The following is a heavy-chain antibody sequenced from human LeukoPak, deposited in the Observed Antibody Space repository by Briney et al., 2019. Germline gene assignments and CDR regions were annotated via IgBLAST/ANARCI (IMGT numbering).Heavy chain of an antibody. CDR1: GVSISSYY. CDR3: ARGQSYYYGSGNYYYYMDV. V-gene: IGHV4-34*01. D-gene: IGHD3-10*01. J-gene: IGHJ6*03. Sequence: SETLSLTCTVSGVSISSYYWSWIRQPPGKGLEWIGEINHSGSTNYNPSLKSRVTISVDTSKNQFSLKLSSVTAADTAVYYCARGQSYYYGSGNYYYYMDVWGKGTTVTVSS. CDR2: INHSGST.